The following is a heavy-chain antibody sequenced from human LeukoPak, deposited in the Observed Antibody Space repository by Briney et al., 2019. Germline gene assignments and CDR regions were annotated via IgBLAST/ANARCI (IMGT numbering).Heavy chain of an antibody. Sequence: PGGSLRLSCAASGFIFSTNWMSWFRQPPGKGLEWVAHIKPDGSETYYVDSVKGRFTISRDNAKNSLYLQMYSLRADDTAVYYCATAVSVAGDSWGQGTLVTVSS. CDR3: ATAVSVAGDS. CDR2: IKPDGSET. CDR1: GFIFSTNW. V-gene: IGHV3-7*01. D-gene: IGHD6-19*01. J-gene: IGHJ5*01.